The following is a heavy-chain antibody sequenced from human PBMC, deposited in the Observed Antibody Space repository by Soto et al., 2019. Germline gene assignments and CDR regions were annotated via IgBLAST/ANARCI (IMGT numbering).Heavy chain of an antibody. Sequence: SETLSLTCAVYGGSFSGYYWSWIRQPPGKGLEWIGEINHSGSTNYNPSLKSRVTISVDTSKNQFSLKLSSVTAADTAVYYCARGKWIQLWSPRGYFDYWGQGTLVTVSS. J-gene: IGHJ4*02. D-gene: IGHD5-18*01. V-gene: IGHV4-34*01. CDR3: ARGKWIQLWSPRGYFDY. CDR2: INHSGST. CDR1: GGSFSGYY.